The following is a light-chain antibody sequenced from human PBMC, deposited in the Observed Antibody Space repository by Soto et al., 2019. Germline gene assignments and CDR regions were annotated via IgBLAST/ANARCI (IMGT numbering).Light chain of an antibody. CDR3: SSYTTSASYV. J-gene: IGLJ1*01. V-gene: IGLV2-14*02. CDR1: SSDVGSYNL. CDR2: DGS. Sequence: QSALTQPASMSGSPGQSITISCTGTSSDVGSYNLVSWYQQFPDKAPKLIIYDGSERPSGVSDRFSGSKSGNTASLTISGLRAEDEAEYNCSSYTTSASYVFGTGTKVTVL.